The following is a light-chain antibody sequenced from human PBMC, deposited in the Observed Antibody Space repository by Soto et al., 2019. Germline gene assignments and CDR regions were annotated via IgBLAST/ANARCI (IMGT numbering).Light chain of an antibody. CDR2: DAS. CDR1: QSVSGD. CDR3: QQYNNWPIT. J-gene: IGKJ5*01. V-gene: IGKV3-15*01. Sequence: MTHSPSTLSASVGDRVPLSCRASQSVSGDLAWYHHKPGQAPRLLIYDASTRALDTPARFAGSGAGTEFTLTISSLQSEDFAVYFCQQYNNWPITFGQGTRLEIK.